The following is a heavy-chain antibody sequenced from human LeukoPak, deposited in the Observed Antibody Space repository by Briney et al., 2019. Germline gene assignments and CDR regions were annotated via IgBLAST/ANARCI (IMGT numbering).Heavy chain of an antibody. Sequence: SETLSLTCNVSGGSITNYYWAWIRQSPGKGLEWIVYFYYSGSTNYNPSLKSRATISMDTSKNQFSLKLRSVTAADTAVFFCATGSSYPPGELDYWGQGSLVTVSS. CDR2: FYYSGST. CDR3: ATGSSYPPGELDY. J-gene: IGHJ4*02. V-gene: IGHV4-59*01. CDR1: GGSITNYY. D-gene: IGHD3-22*01.